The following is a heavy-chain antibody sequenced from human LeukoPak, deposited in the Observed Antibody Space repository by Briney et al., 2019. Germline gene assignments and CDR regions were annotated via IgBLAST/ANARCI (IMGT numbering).Heavy chain of an antibody. J-gene: IGHJ4*02. CDR3: ARVRGMGATTRYLDY. CDR2: IYTSGST. V-gene: IGHV4-4*07. CDR1: GGSISSYY. D-gene: IGHD1-26*01. Sequence: PSETLSLTCTVSGGSISSYYWSWIRQPAGKGLEWIGRIYTSGSTNYNPSLKSRVTMSVDTSKNQFSLKLSSVTAADTAVYYCARVRGMGATTRYLDYWGQGTLVTVSS.